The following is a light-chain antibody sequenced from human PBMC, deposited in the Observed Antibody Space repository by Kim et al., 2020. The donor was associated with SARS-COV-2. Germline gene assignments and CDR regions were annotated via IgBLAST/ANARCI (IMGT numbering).Light chain of an antibody. Sequence: GSPGQTASITCSGDKVGDKYACWYQQKPGQSPVLVIDQESKRPSGIPGRFSGSNAGNTANLTISGTQAMEEADYYCQAWDSSTAVFGGGTKLTVL. CDR2: QES. CDR1: KVGDKY. V-gene: IGLV3-1*01. CDR3: QAWDSSTAV. J-gene: IGLJ2*01.